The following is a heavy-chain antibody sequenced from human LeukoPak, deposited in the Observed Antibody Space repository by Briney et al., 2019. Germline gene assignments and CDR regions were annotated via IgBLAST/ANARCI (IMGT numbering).Heavy chain of an antibody. D-gene: IGHD3-10*01. J-gene: IGHJ4*02. CDR1: GFSLSTSGVG. Sequence: SGPTLLKPTPTLTLTCTFSGFSLSTSGVGVGWIRQPPGKALEWLALIYWDDDKRYSPSLKSRLTITKDTSKNQVVLTMTNMDPVDTATYYCAHLEAVRGVTTAPTFDYWGQGTLVTVSS. CDR3: AHLEAVRGVTTAPTFDY. CDR2: IYWDDDK. V-gene: IGHV2-5*02.